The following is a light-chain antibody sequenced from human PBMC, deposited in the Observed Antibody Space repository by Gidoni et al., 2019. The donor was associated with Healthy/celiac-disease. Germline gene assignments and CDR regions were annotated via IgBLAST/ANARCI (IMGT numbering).Light chain of an antibody. CDR1: QDISNY. V-gene: IGKV1-33*01. CDR2: DAS. J-gene: IGKJ3*01. Sequence: DILLTPSPSSLSSSVGDRVTITCQASQDISNYLNWYQQKPGKAPKLLIYDASNLETGVPSRFSGSGSGTDFTLTISSLQPEDIATYYCQQYDNSLVTFGHGTKVDIK. CDR3: QQYDNSLVT.